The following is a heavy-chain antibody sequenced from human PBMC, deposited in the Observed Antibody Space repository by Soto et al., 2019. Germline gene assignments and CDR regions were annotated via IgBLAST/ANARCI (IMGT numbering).Heavy chain of an antibody. V-gene: IGHV3-21*01. D-gene: IGHD6-13*01. Sequence: GGSLRHSCAASGGTCSSYSMSWVRQAPGKGLEWVSSISSSSSYIYYADSVKGRFTISRDNAKNSLYLQMNSLRAEDTAVYYCARVGIAATKDDYWGQGTLVTVSS. CDR1: GGTCSSYS. CDR2: ISSSSSYI. CDR3: ARVGIAATKDDY. J-gene: IGHJ4*02.